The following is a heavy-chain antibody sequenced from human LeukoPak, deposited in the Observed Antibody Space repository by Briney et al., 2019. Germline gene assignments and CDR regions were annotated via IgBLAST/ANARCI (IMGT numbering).Heavy chain of an antibody. J-gene: IGHJ4*02. D-gene: IGHD4-17*01. CDR3: ARIYGDYSDFAY. V-gene: IGHV4-34*01. Sequence: SETLSVTCAVYGGSLSGYYWSWIRQPPGKGLEWIGEVTHSGITNYNPSLKSRVTISEDTSKSQFSLKLSSVTAADTAVYYCARIYGDYSDFAYWGQGSPVTVSS. CDR2: VTHSGIT. CDR1: GGSLSGYY.